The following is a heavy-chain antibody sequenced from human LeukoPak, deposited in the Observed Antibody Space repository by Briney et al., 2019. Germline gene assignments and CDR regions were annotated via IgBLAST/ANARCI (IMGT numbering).Heavy chain of an antibody. D-gene: IGHD6-13*01. CDR1: GFTLSSYM. CDR3: ARGPYSSNWYVDY. Sequence: GGSLRLSCVASGFTLSSYMMSWVRLAPGKGLEWISYISRTGNSIYYADSVKGRFTISRDSAKNSLYLQMNSLRAEDTAVYYCARGPYSSNWYVDYWGQGTLVTVAS. V-gene: IGHV3-48*03. J-gene: IGHJ4*02. CDR2: ISRTGNSI.